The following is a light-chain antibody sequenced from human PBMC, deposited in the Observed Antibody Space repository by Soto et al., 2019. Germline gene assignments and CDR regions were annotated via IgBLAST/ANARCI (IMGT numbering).Light chain of an antibody. J-gene: IGKJ4*01. V-gene: IGKV1-33*01. Sequence: DIQMTQSPASLSASVGDRVTITFQASQDIYNYLNWYQQKPGRAPKLLINDASNLETGVPSRFSGSGSGTDFTFTIISLQPDDIATYYCQQYDNLPLTFGGGTKVAI. CDR2: DAS. CDR1: QDIYNY. CDR3: QQYDNLPLT.